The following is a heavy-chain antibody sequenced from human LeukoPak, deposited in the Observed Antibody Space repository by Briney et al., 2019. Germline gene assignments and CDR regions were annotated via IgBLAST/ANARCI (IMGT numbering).Heavy chain of an antibody. V-gene: IGHV4-39*07. CDR2: IYYSGST. Sequence: PSETLSLTCTVSGGSISSSSYYWGWIRQPPGKGLEWIGSIYYSGSTYYNPSLKSRVTISVDTSKNQFSLKLSSVTAADTAVYYCARGSPAIFGVVIMNFGVDYWGQGALVTVSS. CDR1: GGSISSSSYY. J-gene: IGHJ4*02. D-gene: IGHD3-3*01. CDR3: ARGSPAIFGVVIMNFGVDY.